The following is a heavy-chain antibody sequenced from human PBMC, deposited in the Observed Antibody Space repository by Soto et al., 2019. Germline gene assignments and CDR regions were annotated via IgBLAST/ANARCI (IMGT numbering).Heavy chain of an antibody. CDR2: IYYSGSS. V-gene: IGHV4-61*01. Sequence: SEILSLTCTVSGGSVSGGSYYWNWIRQPPGKGLEWIGYIYYSGSSNYNPSLKSRVTISIDTSKNQFSLKLSSVTAADTAVYYCARNSLWFGESYYGMDVWGQGTTVTVSS. CDR3: ARNSLWFGESYYGMDV. CDR1: GGSVSGGSYY. J-gene: IGHJ6*02. D-gene: IGHD3-10*01.